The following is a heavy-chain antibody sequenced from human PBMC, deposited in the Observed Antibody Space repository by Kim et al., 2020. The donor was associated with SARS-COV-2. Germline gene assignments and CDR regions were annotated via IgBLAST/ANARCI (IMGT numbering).Heavy chain of an antibody. CDR1: GYTFTSYA. D-gene: IGHD3-22*01. V-gene: IGHV7-4-1*02. Sequence: ASVKVSCNTSGYTFTSYAMNWVRQAPGQGLEWMGWINTNTGNPTYAQGFTGRYVFSLDTSVSTAYLQISSLKAEDTAVYYCARDRRKMYNYDSSGYYPFDYWGQGTLVTVSS. CDR2: INTNTGNP. J-gene: IGHJ4*02. CDR3: ARDRRKMYNYDSSGYYPFDY.